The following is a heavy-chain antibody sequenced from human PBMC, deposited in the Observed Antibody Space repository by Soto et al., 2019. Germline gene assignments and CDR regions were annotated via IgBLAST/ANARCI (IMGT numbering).Heavy chain of an antibody. V-gene: IGHV4-39*01. CDR3: AGQRDYFGMDV. Sequence: KASETLSLTCTVSGGSISNSDYYWSWIRQPPGKGLEWIGSIYYTGSTYYNPPLKSRVTISVDTSKNQFSLKLSSVTAADTAVYYCAGQRDYFGMDVWGQGTTVTV. CDR2: IYYTGST. CDR1: GGSISNSDYY. J-gene: IGHJ6*02.